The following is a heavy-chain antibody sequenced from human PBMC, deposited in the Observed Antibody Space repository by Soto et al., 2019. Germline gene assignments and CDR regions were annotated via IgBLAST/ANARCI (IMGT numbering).Heavy chain of an antibody. Sequence: QTLSLTCAISGDSVSSNSAAWNWIRQSPSRGLEWLGRTYYRSKWYNDYAVSVKSRITINPDTSKNQFSLQLNSVTPEDTAVYYCARVPMYYYDSSGYSYYFDYWGQGTLVTVSS. V-gene: IGHV6-1*01. CDR3: ARVPMYYYDSSGYSYYFDY. CDR2: TYYRSKWYN. CDR1: GDSVSSNSAA. D-gene: IGHD3-22*01. J-gene: IGHJ4*02.